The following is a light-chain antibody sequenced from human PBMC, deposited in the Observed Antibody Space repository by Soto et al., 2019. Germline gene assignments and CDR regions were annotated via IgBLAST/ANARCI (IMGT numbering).Light chain of an antibody. CDR3: RSFASSNTWV. CDR1: SSDVGAYNY. CDR2: EVT. Sequence: QSALTQPPSASGSPGQSVTISCTGTSSDVGAYNYVSWYQQHAGKAPKLVIYEVTKRPSGVPDRFSGSKSANTASLTVSGLQAEDEADYYCRSFASSNTWVFVGGTKLTVL. J-gene: IGLJ3*02. V-gene: IGLV2-8*01.